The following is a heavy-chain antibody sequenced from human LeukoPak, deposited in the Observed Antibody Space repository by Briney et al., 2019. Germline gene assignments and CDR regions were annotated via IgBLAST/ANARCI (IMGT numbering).Heavy chain of an antibody. J-gene: IGHJ3*02. V-gene: IGHV4-59*08. CDR2: IYHSGTT. CDR1: GVSIRGYY. D-gene: IGHD3-9*01. Sequence: SETLSLTCTVSGVSIRGYYWSWIRQPPGKGLEWIGYIYHSGTTNYNPSLKGRVTMSVATSKIQFSLKLSSVTAADTAVYYCARTYYDVLTAHAFNIWGQGTVVTVSS. CDR3: ARTYYDVLTAHAFNI.